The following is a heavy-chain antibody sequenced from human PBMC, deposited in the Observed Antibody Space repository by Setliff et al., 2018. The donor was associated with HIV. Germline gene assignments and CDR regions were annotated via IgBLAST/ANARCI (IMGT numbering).Heavy chain of an antibody. Sequence: PSETLSLTCAVSGYSISSGYYWGWIRQPPGKGLQWIGSIYHSGGTYYNPSLKSRVTMSVDTSKNQFSLKLTSVTAADTAVYYCTIDFVHLTNHYDSDRYVYWGQGTLVTVSS. CDR2: IYHSGGT. J-gene: IGHJ4*02. D-gene: IGHD3-22*01. CDR3: TIDFVHLTNHYDSDRYVY. CDR1: GYSISSGYY. V-gene: IGHV4-38-2*02.